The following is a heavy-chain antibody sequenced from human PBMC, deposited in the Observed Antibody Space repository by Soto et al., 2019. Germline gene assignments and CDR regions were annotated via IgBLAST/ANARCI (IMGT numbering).Heavy chain of an antibody. CDR1: GADINTYS. V-gene: IGHV4-4*07. J-gene: IGHJ6*02. D-gene: IGHD5-12*01. CDR3: ARDREAGYNVHYGMDV. Sequence: SETLSLTCSVSGADINTYSWTWIRQPAGKGLEWIGRIYTSASINYNPSLKGRVHLSVDTSTNQVALRLASVTAADTAIYYCARDREAGYNVHYGMDVWGQGTTVTVSS. CDR2: IYTSASI.